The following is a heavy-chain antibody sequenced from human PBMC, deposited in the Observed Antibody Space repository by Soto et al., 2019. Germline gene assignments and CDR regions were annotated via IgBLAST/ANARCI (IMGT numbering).Heavy chain of an antibody. V-gene: IGHV3-23*01. CDR1: GFTLSMSA. CDR3: AKDRGIIVKAGDAFDV. J-gene: IGHJ3*01. D-gene: IGHD3-16*02. Sequence: EVQLMESGGGLVQPGGSLRLSCASSGFTLSMSAVNWVRQAPGKGLEWVSYISDSGDRTYYADSVEGRFTISRDRSKNTVSLQMDSLRAEDTAVYYCAKDRGIIVKAGDAFDVWGQGTKVTVSS. CDR2: ISDSGDRT.